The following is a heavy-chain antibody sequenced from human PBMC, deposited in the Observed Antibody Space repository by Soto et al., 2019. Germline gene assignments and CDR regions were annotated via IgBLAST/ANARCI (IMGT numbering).Heavy chain of an antibody. Sequence: SVKVSCKASGISFINHYVHWVRQAPGQGLEWMGGIIPIFGTANYAQKFQGRVTITADESTSTAYMELSSLRSEDTAVYYCAREGYCTGLRCAFDIWGQGTMVTVSS. V-gene: IGHV1-69*13. D-gene: IGHD2-8*01. CDR3: AREGYCTGLRCAFDI. CDR2: IIPIFGTA. J-gene: IGHJ3*02. CDR1: GISFINHY.